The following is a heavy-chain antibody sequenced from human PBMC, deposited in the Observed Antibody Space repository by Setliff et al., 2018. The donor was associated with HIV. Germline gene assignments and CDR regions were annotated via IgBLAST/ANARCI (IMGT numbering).Heavy chain of an antibody. J-gene: IGHJ6*03. CDR1: GGSISSYY. D-gene: IGHD3-10*01. V-gene: IGHV4-4*07. CDR2: IYSSGST. Sequence: SETLSLTCTVSGGSISSYYWSWIRQPAGKGLEWIGRIYSSGSTNYNPSLKSRVTMSVDTSKNQFSLILSPVTAADTAVYYCARDRREEGMVRGVGLYYYYYMDVWGKGTTVTVSS. CDR3: ARDRREEGMVRGVGLYYYYYMDV.